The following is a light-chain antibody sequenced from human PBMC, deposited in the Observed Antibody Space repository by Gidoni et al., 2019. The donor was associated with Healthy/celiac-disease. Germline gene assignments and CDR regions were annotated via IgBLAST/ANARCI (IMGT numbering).Light chain of an antibody. CDR1: QSVSSN. V-gene: IGKV3-15*01. CDR3: QQYNNCPPWT. J-gene: IGKJ1*01. Sequence: EIVLMQSLATLSVSPGERATSSCRASQSVSSNLAWYQQKPGQAPKLLIYGASTRATGIPARFSGSGSGTEFTLTISSLQSEDFAVYYCQQYNNCPPWTFGQXTKVEIK. CDR2: GAS.